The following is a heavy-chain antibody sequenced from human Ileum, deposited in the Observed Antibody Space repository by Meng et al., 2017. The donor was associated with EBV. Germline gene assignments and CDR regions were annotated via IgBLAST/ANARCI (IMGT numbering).Heavy chain of an antibody. CDR1: GGSFSGYY. V-gene: IGHV4-34*01. CDR2: INHSGST. Sequence: QVQLQQWGAGLLKPSETLSLTCAVYGGSFSGYYWSWIRQPPGKGLEWIGEINHSGSTNYNPSLKSRVTISVDTSKNQFSLKLSSVTAADTAVYYCVRGNKVSDRGFDYWGQGTLVTVSS. J-gene: IGHJ4*02. CDR3: VRGNKVSDRGFDY. D-gene: IGHD3-10*01.